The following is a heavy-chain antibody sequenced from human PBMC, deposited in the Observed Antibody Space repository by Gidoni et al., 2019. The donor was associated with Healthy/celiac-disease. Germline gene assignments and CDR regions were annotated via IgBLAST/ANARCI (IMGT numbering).Heavy chain of an antibody. D-gene: IGHD4-4*01. V-gene: IGHV3-66*01. Sequence: EVQLVESGGGLVQPGGSLRLSCAASGFTVSSNYMSWVRQAPGKGLEWVSVIYSGGSTYYADSVKGRFTISRDNSKNTLYLQMNSLRAEDTAVYYCARDRSNYDPPFYYYYGMDVWGQGTTVTVSS. J-gene: IGHJ6*02. CDR1: GFTVSSNY. CDR2: IYSGGST. CDR3: ARDRSNYDPPFYYYYGMDV.